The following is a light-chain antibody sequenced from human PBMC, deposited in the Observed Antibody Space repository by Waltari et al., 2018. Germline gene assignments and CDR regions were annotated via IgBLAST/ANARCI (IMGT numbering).Light chain of an antibody. CDR2: GAS. Sequence: DIVMTQSPATLSVSPGERVNLSCRASQSVGSNLAWYQQKPGQAPRLLIYGASTRATGIPARFSGSGSGTEFTLTISSLQSEDFAVYYCQQYNNWPPWTFGQGTKVEIE. J-gene: IGKJ1*01. CDR3: QQYNNWPPWT. CDR1: QSVGSN. V-gene: IGKV3-15*01.